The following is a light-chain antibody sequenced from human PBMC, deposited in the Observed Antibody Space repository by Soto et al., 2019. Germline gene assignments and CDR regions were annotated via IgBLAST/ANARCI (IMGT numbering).Light chain of an antibody. CDR1: SSDVGSYNL. Sequence: QSALAQPASVSGSPGQSITISCTGISSDVGSYNLVSWYQQHPGKAPKVMIYEGSKRPSGVSSRFSGSQSGNTASLTISGLQAEDEADYCCCSYAGGSALNYVFGTGTKVTVL. CDR3: CSYAGGSALNYV. V-gene: IGLV2-23*01. CDR2: EGS. J-gene: IGLJ1*01.